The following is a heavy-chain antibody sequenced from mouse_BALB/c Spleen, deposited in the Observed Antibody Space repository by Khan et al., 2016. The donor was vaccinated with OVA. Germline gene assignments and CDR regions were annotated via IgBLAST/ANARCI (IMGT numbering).Heavy chain of an antibody. V-gene: IGHV1S132*01. CDR3: ARGYFGNYEFGC. CDR1: GYTFTSYW. J-gene: IGHJ3*01. Sequence: QVQLKQSGAELVKPGASVKLSCKTSGYTFTSYWIQWVKQRPGQGLGWIGQIFPGTGTTYYNENFKGKATLTVDTSSSTAYMQLSSLTSEDSAVYFCARGYFGNYEFGCWGQGTLVTVSP. CDR2: IFPGTGTT. D-gene: IGHD2-1*01.